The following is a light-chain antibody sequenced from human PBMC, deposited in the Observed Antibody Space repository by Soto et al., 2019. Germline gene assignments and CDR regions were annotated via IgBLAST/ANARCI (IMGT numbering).Light chain of an antibody. Sequence: IQLTQSPSSLSASIGDRVTITCRASQDISIYLAWSQQKSGEAPRLLIYGASTLQSGVPSRFSGSRSGTDFTLTIRGLQPKDFATYYCQQLHSFVLTFGGGTKVEMK. V-gene: IGKV1-9*01. CDR2: GAS. CDR3: QQLHSFVLT. J-gene: IGKJ4*01. CDR1: QDISIY.